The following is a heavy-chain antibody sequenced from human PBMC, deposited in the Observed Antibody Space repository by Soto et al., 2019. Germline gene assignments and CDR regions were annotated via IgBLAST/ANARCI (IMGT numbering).Heavy chain of an antibody. CDR1: GGSISSYY. V-gene: IGHV4-59*01. J-gene: IGHJ5*02. CDR2: IYYSGST. D-gene: IGHD3-10*01. CDR3: AREGYYYGSAFDP. Sequence: PSETLSLTCTVSGGSISSYYWSWIRQPPGKGLEWIGYIYYSGSTNYNPSLKSRVTISVDTSKNQFSLKLSSVTAADTAVYYCAREGYYYGSAFDPWGQGTLVTVSS.